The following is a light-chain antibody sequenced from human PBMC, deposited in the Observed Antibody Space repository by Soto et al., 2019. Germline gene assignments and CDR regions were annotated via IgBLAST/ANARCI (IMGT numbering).Light chain of an antibody. CDR2: GAS. CDR3: QQYNNWPRT. CDR1: QSVSSN. V-gene: IGKV3-15*01. Sequence: EIVMTQSPATLSVSPGERATLSRRASQSVSSNLAWYQQKPGQAPRLLIYGASTRATGIPARFSGSGSGTKFTLTISSLQSEDFAVYYCQQYNNWPRTFGQGTKVDIK. J-gene: IGKJ1*01.